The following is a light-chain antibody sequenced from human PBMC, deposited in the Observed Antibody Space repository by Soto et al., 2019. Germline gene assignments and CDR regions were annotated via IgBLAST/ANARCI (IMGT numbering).Light chain of an antibody. V-gene: IGLV1-40*01. CDR3: QSYDSSLRGV. CDR2: GNN. Sequence: QSVLTQPPSVSGAPGQRATISCTGSNSNVGAGYDVHWYQQLPGTAPKLLIYGNNYRPSGVPDRFSGSKSGTSASLAITGLQAEDEADYYCQSYDSSLRGVFGGGTKLTVL. CDR1: NSNVGAGYD. J-gene: IGLJ2*01.